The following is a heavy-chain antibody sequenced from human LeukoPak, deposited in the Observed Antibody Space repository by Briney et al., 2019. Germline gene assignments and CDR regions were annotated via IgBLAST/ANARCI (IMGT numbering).Heavy chain of an antibody. CDR3: ARGIVLPVDNDAFDI. J-gene: IGHJ3*02. Sequence: GGSLRLSCAASGFTFNSFTINWVRQAPGKGLEWVSYISIRSGTITYADSVKGRFTISRDNAKNSLYLQMNSLRAEDTAVYYCARGIVLPVDNDAFDIWGQGTMVTVSS. CDR1: GFTFNSFT. D-gene: IGHD2-8*01. V-gene: IGHV3-48*01. CDR2: ISIRSGTI.